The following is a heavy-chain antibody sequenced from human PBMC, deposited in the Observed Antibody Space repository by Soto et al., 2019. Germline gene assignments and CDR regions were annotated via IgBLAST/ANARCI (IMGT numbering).Heavy chain of an antibody. D-gene: IGHD5-12*01. J-gene: IGHJ4*02. CDR3: AREGRGYNF. Sequence: SVKVACKASGGSFSNFGISWVRQAPGQGLEWMGGIVPVFGRPNYAQRFRGRLTITADESTSTGYMELISLGSDDTAVYYCAREGRGYNFWGQGTQVTVSS. V-gene: IGHV1-69*13. CDR1: GGSFSNFG. CDR2: IVPVFGRP.